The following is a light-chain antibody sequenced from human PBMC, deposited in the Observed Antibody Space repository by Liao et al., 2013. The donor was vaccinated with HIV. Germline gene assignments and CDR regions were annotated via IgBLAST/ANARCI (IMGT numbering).Light chain of an antibody. CDR3: QAWDSSPYV. CDR1: DLGDKY. CDR2: QDS. J-gene: IGLJ1*01. V-gene: IGLV3-1*01. Sequence: SYELTQLPSVSVSPGQTASISCSGVDLGDKYVSWYRQQPGQSPALLIYQDSKRPSGIPGRFSGSTSGNTATLTISGTQSVDEADYYCQAWDSSPYVFGTGTKVTVL.